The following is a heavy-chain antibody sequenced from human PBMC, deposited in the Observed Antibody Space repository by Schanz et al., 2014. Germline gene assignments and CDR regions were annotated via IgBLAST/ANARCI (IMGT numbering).Heavy chain of an antibody. V-gene: IGHV3-23*04. J-gene: IGHJ4*02. CDR1: GVTFSSYA. Sequence: EVQLVESGGGLVKPGGSLRLSCAASGVTFSSYAMSWVRQASGKGLEWVSAISGSGASTYYADSVKGRFTISRDNSKNTLYLQMNSLRAEDTAVYYCAKDQGSYGSGSYSYFDYWGQGTLATVSS. CDR2: ISGSGAST. D-gene: IGHD3-10*01. CDR3: AKDQGSYGSGSYSYFDY.